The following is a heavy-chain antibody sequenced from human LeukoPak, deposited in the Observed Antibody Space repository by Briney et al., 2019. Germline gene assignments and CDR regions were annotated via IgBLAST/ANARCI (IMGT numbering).Heavy chain of an antibody. Sequence: PSETLSLTCTVSGGSISSGSYYWSWIRQPAGKGLEWIGRIYTSGSTNYNPSLKSRVTISVDTSENQFSLKLSSVTAADTAVYYCARSHYYDSSGYSQGNWFDPWGQGTLVTVSS. D-gene: IGHD3-22*01. V-gene: IGHV4-61*02. CDR3: ARSHYYDSSGYSQGNWFDP. J-gene: IGHJ5*02. CDR2: IYTSGST. CDR1: GGSISSGSYY.